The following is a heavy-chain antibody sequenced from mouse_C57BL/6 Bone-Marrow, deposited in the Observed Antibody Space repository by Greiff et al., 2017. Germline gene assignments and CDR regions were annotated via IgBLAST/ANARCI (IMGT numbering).Heavy chain of an antibody. Sequence: EVMLVESGGDLVKPGGSLKLSCAASGFTFSSYGMSLVRQTPDKRLEWVAPISSGGSYTYYPDSVQGRITISRDNAKNTLYLQMSSLKSEDTAMDYCARQGITTGLDYWGQGNTLTVSS. CDR1: GFTFSSYG. J-gene: IGHJ2*01. D-gene: IGHD1-1*01. V-gene: IGHV5-6*01. CDR3: ARQGITTGLDY. CDR2: ISSGGSYT.